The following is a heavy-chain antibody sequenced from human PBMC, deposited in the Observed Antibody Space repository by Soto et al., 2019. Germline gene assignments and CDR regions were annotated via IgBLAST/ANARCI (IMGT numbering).Heavy chain of an antibody. D-gene: IGHD3-16*01. V-gene: IGHV4-59*01. CDR3: AREPPRTPWVYRYGMDV. J-gene: IGHJ6*02. CDR1: GGSINGYY. Sequence: LSLTCTVSGGSINGYYWSWIRQPPGKGLEWIGYIYYTGSTTYNPSLKSRVTISLDTSKNQFSLRLNSMTAADTAVYYCAREPPRTPWVYRYGMDVWGHGTAVTVSS. CDR2: IYYTGST.